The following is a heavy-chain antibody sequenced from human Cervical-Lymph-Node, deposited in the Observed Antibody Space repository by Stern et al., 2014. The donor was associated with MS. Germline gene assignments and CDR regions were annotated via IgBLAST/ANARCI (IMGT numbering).Heavy chain of an antibody. D-gene: IGHD6-6*01. CDR1: GFTFDSYA. Sequence: VQLVESGGGVVQPGRSLRLSCAASGFTFDSYAMHWVRQTPGKGLEWVAVISYDGDNKYSADSVKGRFPISRDNSKNTLFLLMNSLRPEDPAVYYCPRERFSSSSRLFDYWGQGALVTVTS. J-gene: IGHJ4*02. V-gene: IGHV3-30-3*01. CDR3: PRERFSSSSRLFDY. CDR2: ISYDGDNK.